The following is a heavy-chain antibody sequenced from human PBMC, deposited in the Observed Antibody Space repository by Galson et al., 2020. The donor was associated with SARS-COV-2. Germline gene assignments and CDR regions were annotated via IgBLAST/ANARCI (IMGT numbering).Heavy chain of an antibody. CDR2: ISSSGSTI. CDR3: ARSDTAMVNFIVVVIYFDY. Sequence: GGSLRLSCAASGFTFSSYEMNWVRQAPGKGLEWVSYISSSGSTIYYADSVKGRFTISRDNAKNSLYLQMNSLRAEDTAVYYCARSDTAMVNFIVVVIYFDYWCQGTLVTVSS. CDR1: GFTFSSYE. V-gene: IGHV3-48*03. J-gene: IGHJ4*02. D-gene: IGHD5-18*01.